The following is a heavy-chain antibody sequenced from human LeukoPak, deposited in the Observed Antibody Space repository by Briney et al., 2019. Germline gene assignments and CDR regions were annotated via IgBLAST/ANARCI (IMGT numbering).Heavy chain of an antibody. CDR1: GGSISSYY. Sequence: SETLSLTCTVSGGSISSYYWSWIRQPPGKGLEWIGYIYYSGSTNYNPSLKSRITISVDTSKNQFSLKLTSVTAADTAVYYCARSPEDVWGKGTTVTVSS. V-gene: IGHV4-59*01. CDR2: IYYSGST. CDR3: ARSPEDV. J-gene: IGHJ6*04.